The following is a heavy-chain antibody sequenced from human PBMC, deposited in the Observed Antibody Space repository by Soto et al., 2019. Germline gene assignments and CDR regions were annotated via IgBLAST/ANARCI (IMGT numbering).Heavy chain of an antibody. CDR3: AKEQGIAVAVVGAFDI. Sequence: GGSLRLSCAASGFTFSSYAMSWVRQAPGRGLEWVSAISGSGGSTYYADSVKGRFTISRDNSKNTLYLQMNSLRAEDTAVYYCAKEQGIAVAVVGAFDIWGQGTMVTVSS. D-gene: IGHD6-19*01. CDR1: GFTFSSYA. V-gene: IGHV3-23*01. CDR2: ISGSGGST. J-gene: IGHJ3*02.